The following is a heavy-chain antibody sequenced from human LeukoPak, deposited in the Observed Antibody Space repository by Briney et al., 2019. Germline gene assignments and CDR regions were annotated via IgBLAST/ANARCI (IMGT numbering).Heavy chain of an antibody. Sequence: XQXSXXXSGXXXTSXWIXWVRQMPGKGLEWMGIIYPGDSDTRYSPSFQGQVTISADKSISTAYLQWSSLKASDTAMHYCARQSSSWWENYFDYWGQGTLVTVSS. CDR2: IYPGDSDT. CDR3: ARQSSSWWENYFDY. CDR1: GXXXTSXW. V-gene: IGHV5-51*01. J-gene: IGHJ4*02. D-gene: IGHD6-13*01.